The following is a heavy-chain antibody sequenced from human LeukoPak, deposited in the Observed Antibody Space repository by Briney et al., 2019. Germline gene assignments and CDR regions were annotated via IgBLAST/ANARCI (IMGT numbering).Heavy chain of an antibody. CDR3: VKGSSAWSEGFHFDY. D-gene: IGHD6-19*01. CDR1: GFTFSSYA. V-gene: IGHV3-9*03. CDR2: INWNSGNI. J-gene: IGHJ4*02. Sequence: GGSLRLSCAASGFTFSSYAMHWGRQAPGEGLGCVSAINWNSGNIGYADSVKGRFTIYRDNAKNSLYLQMNSLRAEDMALYYCVKGSSAWSEGFHFDYWGQGTLVTVSS.